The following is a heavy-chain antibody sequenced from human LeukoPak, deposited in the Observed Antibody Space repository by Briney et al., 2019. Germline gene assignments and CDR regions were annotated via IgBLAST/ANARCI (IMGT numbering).Heavy chain of an antibody. CDR3: ARDYDSSGFFAFDI. D-gene: IGHD3-22*01. CDR1: GGTFSSYA. V-gene: IGHV1-69*05. Sequence: SVKVSCXASGGTFSSYAISWVRQARGQGLEWMGGIIPIFGTANYAQKFQGRVTITTDESTSTAYMELSSLRSEDTAVYYCARDYDSSGFFAFDIWGQGTMVTVSS. J-gene: IGHJ3*02. CDR2: IIPIFGTA.